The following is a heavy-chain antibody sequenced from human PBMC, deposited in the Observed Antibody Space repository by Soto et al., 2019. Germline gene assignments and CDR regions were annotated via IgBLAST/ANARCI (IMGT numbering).Heavy chain of an antibody. V-gene: IGHV1-18*01. D-gene: IGHD6-13*01. CDR3: ASELPYIAAAGTGWFDP. Sequence: QVQLVQSGAEVKKPGASVKVSCKASGYTFTSYGISWVRQAPGQGLEWMGWISAYNGNTNYAQKLQGRVTMTTDTSTSTAYMELRSLRSDDTAVYYCASELPYIAAAGTGWFDPWGQGTLVTVSS. J-gene: IGHJ5*02. CDR1: GYTFTSYG. CDR2: ISAYNGNT.